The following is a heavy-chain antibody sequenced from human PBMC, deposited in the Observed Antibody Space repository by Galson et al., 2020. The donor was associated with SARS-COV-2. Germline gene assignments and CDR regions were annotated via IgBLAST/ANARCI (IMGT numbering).Heavy chain of an antibody. D-gene: IGHD3-22*01. CDR3: ARVPINQYDDSGYYYFFDY. Sequence: ASVKVSCKASGYTFTGYNLHWVRQAPGQGLEWVGWNSPNSGGTNYAQKFQGRVTMTRDTSISTAYMELSRLRSDDTAVYYCARVPINQYDDSGYYYFFDYWGQGTLVTVSS. CDR2: NSPNSGGT. J-gene: IGHJ4*02. CDR1: GYTFTGYN. V-gene: IGHV1-2*02.